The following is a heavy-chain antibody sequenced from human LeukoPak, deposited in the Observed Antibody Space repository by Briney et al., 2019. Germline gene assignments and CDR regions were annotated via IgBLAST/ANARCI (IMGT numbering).Heavy chain of an antibody. Sequence: GGSLRLSCAASGFTFSSYSMNWVRQAPGKGLEWVSSISSSSSYIYYADSVKGRFTISRDNAKNSLYLQLNSLRAEDTAVYYCAREVRSGDRFDPWGQGTLVTVSS. CDR3: AREVRSGDRFDP. V-gene: IGHV3-21*01. CDR1: GFTFSSYS. CDR2: ISSSSSYI. D-gene: IGHD2-15*01. J-gene: IGHJ5*02.